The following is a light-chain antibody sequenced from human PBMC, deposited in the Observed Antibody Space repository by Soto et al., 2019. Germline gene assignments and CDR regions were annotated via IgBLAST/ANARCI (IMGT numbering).Light chain of an antibody. J-gene: IGKJ5*01. CDR1: QSVGYY. V-gene: IGKV3-20*01. CDR3: QHYDTSPCT. Sequence: SPGERATLSCRASQSVGYYMAWYQKKPGQPPKLLIFGASRRATGIPARFSGSGSGTDFTLTISELEPDDFAPYYCQHYDTSPCTFGQGTRVEIK. CDR2: GAS.